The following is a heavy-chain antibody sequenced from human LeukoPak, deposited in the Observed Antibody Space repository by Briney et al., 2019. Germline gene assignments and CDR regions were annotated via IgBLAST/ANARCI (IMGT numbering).Heavy chain of an antibody. D-gene: IGHD3-10*01. CDR3: ARQIPMVRGDIAGVYYYYYYMDV. Sequence: ASVKVSCKASGYTFTSYDINWVRQATGQGLEWMGWMNPNSGNTGYAQKFQGRVTMTRNTSISTAYMELSSLRSEDTAVYYCARQIPMVRGDIAGVYYYYYYMDVRGKRTTVTVSS. CDR2: MNPNSGNT. V-gene: IGHV1-8*01. CDR1: GYTFTSYD. J-gene: IGHJ6*03.